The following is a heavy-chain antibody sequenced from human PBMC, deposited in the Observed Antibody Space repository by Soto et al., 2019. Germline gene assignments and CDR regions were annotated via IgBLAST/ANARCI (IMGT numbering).Heavy chain of an antibody. V-gene: IGHV3-30*18. Sequence: PGGSLRLSCAASGFIFSSYGIHWARQAPGKGLEWVAGISYDGSNKYYADSVKGRFTISRDNAKNTLYLQMNSLRAEDTAVYYCAKDVGTPHNFDYWGQGTLVTVSS. CDR3: AKDVGTPHNFDY. J-gene: IGHJ4*02. CDR1: GFIFSSYG. CDR2: ISYDGSNK.